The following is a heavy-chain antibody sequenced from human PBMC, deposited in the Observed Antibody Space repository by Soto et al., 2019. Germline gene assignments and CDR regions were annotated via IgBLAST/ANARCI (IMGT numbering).Heavy chain of an antibody. CDR1: GGSFSGYY. V-gene: IGHV4-34*01. J-gene: IGHJ6*03. D-gene: IGHD2-2*01. CDR3: ARLASSGYYYMDL. CDR2: INHSGST. Sequence: SETLSLTCAVYGGSFSGYYWSWIRQPPGKGLEWIGEINHSGSTNYNPSLKSRVTISVDTSKNQFSLKLSSVTAADTAVYYCARLASSGYYYMDLWGKGTTVTVS.